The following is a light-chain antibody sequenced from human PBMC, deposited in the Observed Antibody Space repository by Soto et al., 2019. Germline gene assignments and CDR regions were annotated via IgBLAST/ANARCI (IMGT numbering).Light chain of an antibody. Sequence: NFFTQSPCTLSFSAPQRSTLSSRSSRGVSANYLAWYQQKPGQAPTLLIYGASIRAAGIPDRFSGSGSGTDFTLTIRRLEPDDFAVYYCQQYGSSPRTFGQGTKVDIK. CDR3: QQYGSSPRT. V-gene: IGKV3-20*01. CDR1: RGVSANY. CDR2: GAS. J-gene: IGKJ1*01.